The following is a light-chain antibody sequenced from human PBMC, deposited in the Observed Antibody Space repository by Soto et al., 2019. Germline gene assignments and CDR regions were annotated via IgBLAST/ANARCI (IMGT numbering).Light chain of an antibody. V-gene: IGKV1-39*01. Sequence: DIQMTQSPSSLSSSVPDRFTITCRASQSISSYLNWYQQKPGKAPKLLIYAASSLQSGVPSRFSGSGSGTDFTLTISSLQPEDFATYYCQQSYSTPPETWTFGQGTKVDIK. J-gene: IGKJ1*01. CDR2: AAS. CDR3: QQSYSTPPETWT. CDR1: QSISSY.